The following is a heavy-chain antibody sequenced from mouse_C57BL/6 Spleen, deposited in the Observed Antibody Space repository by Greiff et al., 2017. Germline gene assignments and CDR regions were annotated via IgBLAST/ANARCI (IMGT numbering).Heavy chain of an antibody. V-gene: IGHV3-1*01. CDR2: ISYSGST. D-gene: IGHD1-1*01. CDR1: GYSITSGYD. CDR3: ARGDYYGSSGYFDV. J-gene: IGHJ1*03. Sequence: EVQLVESGPGMVKPSQSLSLTCTVTGYSITSGYDWHWIRHFPGNKLEWMGYISYSGSTNYNPSLKSRISITHDTSKNHFFLKLNSVTTEDTATYYCARGDYYGSSGYFDVWGTGTTVTVSS.